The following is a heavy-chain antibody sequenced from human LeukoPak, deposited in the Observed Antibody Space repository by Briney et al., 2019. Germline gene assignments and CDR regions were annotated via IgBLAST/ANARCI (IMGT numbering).Heavy chain of an antibody. CDR2: IYYSGST. CDR1: GGSISSYY. CDR3: ARGYDYSNSRFDP. D-gene: IGHD4-11*01. J-gene: IGHJ5*02. Sequence: SETLSLTCTVSGGSISSYYWSWIRQPPGKGLEWIGYIYYSGSTNYNPSLKSRVTISVDTSKNQFSLKLSSVTAADTAVYYCARGYDYSNSRFDPWAREPWSPSPQ. V-gene: IGHV4-59*01.